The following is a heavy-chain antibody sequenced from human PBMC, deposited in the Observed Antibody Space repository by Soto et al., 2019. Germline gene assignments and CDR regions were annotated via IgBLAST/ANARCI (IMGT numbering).Heavy chain of an antibody. V-gene: IGHV4-30-2*01. Sequence: SETLSLTCAVSGGSISSGGYSWSWIRQPPGRGLEWIGYIYHSGSTYYNPSLKSRVTISVDRSKNQFSLKLSSVTAADTAVYYCARGEGITMVRGVITTAPPFDYWGQGTLVTVSS. CDR2: IYHSGST. J-gene: IGHJ4*02. D-gene: IGHD3-10*01. CDR1: GGSISSGGYS. CDR3: ARGEGITMVRGVITTAPPFDY.